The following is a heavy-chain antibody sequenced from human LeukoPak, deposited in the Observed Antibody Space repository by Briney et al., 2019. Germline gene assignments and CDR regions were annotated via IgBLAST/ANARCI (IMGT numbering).Heavy chain of an antibody. CDR2: ISYDGSNK. CDR3: AKVLEWLTYYYYYGMDV. J-gene: IGHJ6*02. CDR1: GFTFSSYG. V-gene: IGHV3-30*18. D-gene: IGHD5-12*01. Sequence: PGRSLRLSCAASGFTFSSYGMHWVRQAPGKGLEWEAVISYDGSNKYYADSVKGRFTISRDNSKNTLYLQMNSLRAEDTAVYYCAKVLEWLTYYYYYGMDVWGQGTTVTVSS.